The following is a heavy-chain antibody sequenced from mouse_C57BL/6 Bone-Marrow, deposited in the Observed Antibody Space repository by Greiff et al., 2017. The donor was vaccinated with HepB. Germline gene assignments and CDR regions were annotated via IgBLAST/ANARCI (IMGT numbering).Heavy chain of an antibody. CDR1: GFTFSDYG. D-gene: IGHD2-3*01. V-gene: IGHV5-17*01. J-gene: IGHJ1*03. Sequence: EVQVVESGGGLVKPGGSLKLSCAASGFTFSDYGMHWVRQAPEKGLEWVAYISSGSSTIYYADTVKGRFTISRDNAKNTLFLQMTSLRSEDTAMYYCARAYDPTGYFDVWGTGTTVTVSS. CDR2: ISSGSSTI. CDR3: ARAYDPTGYFDV.